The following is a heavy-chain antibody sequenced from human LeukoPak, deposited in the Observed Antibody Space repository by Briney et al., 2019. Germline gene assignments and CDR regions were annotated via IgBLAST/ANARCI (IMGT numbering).Heavy chain of an antibody. J-gene: IGHJ5*02. CDR1: GGSINRSPNS. CDR3: ARGGYYGSGNDFRFDP. V-gene: IGHV4-39*02. Sequence: SETLSLTCNVSGGSINRSPNSWGWIRQPPGKGLEWIGFLFYGGDTYYNPSLKSRVAISVDTFKNQFSLKLTSVTAADTAVYFCARGGYYGSGNDFRFDPWGQGTLVTVSS. CDR2: LFYGGDT. D-gene: IGHD3-10*01.